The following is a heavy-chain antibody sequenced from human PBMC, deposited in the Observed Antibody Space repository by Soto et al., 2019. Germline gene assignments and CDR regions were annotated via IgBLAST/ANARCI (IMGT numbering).Heavy chain of an antibody. CDR2: ISSSSSYI. Sequence: PGGSHRQSGVDAGIIFRSCSLNRDRQAPGKGLEWVSSISSSSSYIYYADSVKGRFTISRDNAKNSLYLQMNSLRAEDTAVYYCARGGSGRGIYYYYGMDVWGQGTTVTVSS. CDR1: GIIFRSCS. V-gene: IGHV3-21*01. J-gene: IGHJ6*02. D-gene: IGHD6-19*01. CDR3: ARGGSGRGIYYYYGMDV.